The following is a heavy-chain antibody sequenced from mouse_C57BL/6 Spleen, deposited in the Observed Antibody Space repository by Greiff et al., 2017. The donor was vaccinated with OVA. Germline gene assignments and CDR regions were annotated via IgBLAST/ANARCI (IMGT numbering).Heavy chain of an antibody. CDR2: INPSSGYT. Sequence: VQLQESGAELAKPGASVKLSCKASGYTFTSYWMHWVKQRPGQGLEWIGYINPSSGYTKYNQKFKDKATLTADKSSSTAYMQLNSLTYEDSAVYYCASPFYDYDKDYYAMDYWGQGTSVTVSS. J-gene: IGHJ4*01. CDR1: GYTFTSYW. CDR3: ASPFYDYDKDYYAMDY. D-gene: IGHD2-4*01. V-gene: IGHV1-7*01.